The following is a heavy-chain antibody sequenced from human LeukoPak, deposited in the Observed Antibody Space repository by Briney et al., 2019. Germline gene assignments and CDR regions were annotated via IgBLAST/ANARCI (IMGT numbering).Heavy chain of an antibody. Sequence: PGRSLILSCAASGFTFSSYAMHWVRQAPGKGLEWVAVISYDGSNKYYADSVKGRFTISRDNSKNTLYLQMNSLRAEDTAVYYCARENGDYFDYWGQGTLVTVSS. J-gene: IGHJ4*02. CDR2: ISYDGSNK. CDR1: GFTFSSYA. V-gene: IGHV3-30-3*01. CDR3: ARENGDYFDY. D-gene: IGHD4-17*01.